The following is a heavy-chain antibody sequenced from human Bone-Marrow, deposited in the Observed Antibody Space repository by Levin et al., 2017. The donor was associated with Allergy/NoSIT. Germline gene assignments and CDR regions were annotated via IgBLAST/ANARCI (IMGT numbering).Heavy chain of an antibody. J-gene: IGHJ3*01. CDR3: VRDKGSMPDTFDL. CDR2: SGGYNDYR. CDR1: GYTFNTNG. Sequence: ASVKVSCKASGYTFNTNGISWVRQAPGQGLEWMGWSGGYNDYRPYAQKFQGRVTMTTDTSTSTAYMELRSLRPDDTAVYYCVRDKGSMPDTFDLWGQGTMVTVSS. D-gene: IGHD2/OR15-2a*01. V-gene: IGHV1-18*01.